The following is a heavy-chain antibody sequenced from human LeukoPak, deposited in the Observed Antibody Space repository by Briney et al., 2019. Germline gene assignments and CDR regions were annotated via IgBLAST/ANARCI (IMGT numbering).Heavy chain of an antibody. CDR3: AKDVESGRSADY. CDR2: IYSGGST. D-gene: IGHD3-10*01. V-gene: IGHV3-53*01. J-gene: IGHJ4*02. Sequence: GGSLRLSCAASGFTVSSNYMSWVRQAPGKGLEWVSIIYSGGSTYYADSVKGRFTISRDNSKNTLYLQMNSLRVEDTAVYYCAKDVESGRSADYWGQGTLVTVSS. CDR1: GFTVSSNY.